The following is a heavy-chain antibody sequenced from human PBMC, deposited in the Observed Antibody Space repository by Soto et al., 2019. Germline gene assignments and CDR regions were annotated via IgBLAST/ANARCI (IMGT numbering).Heavy chain of an antibody. D-gene: IGHD6-19*01. CDR1: GGTFSHYA. CDR3: ARDAGIPVVGRGTSFEY. CDR2: IIPIFASP. Sequence: QVQMVQSGAEVKKPWSSVKVSCKASGGTFSHYAITWVRQAPGQGLEWMGTIIPIFASPRYAQKFQGRVTITADDSTSTTYMDLSSLRSEDTAVYYCARDAGIPVVGRGTSFEYWGQGTLVIVSS. J-gene: IGHJ4*02. V-gene: IGHV1-69*18.